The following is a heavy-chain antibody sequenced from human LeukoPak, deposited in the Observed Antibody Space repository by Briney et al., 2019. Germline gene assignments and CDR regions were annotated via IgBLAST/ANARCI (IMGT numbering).Heavy chain of an antibody. J-gene: IGHJ4*02. CDR1: GYTFTGYY. Sequence: GASVKVSCKASGYTFTGYYMHWVRQAPGQGLEWVGWINPNSGGTNYAQKFQGRVTMTRDTSISTAYMELSRLRSDDTAVYYCARDQGTSSSPTPYYWGQGTLVTVSS. V-gene: IGHV1-2*02. D-gene: IGHD6-13*01. CDR3: ARDQGTSSSPTPYY. CDR2: INPNSGGT.